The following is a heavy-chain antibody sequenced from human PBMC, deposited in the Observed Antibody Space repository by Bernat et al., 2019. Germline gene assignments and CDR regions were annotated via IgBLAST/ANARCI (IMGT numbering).Heavy chain of an antibody. Sequence: QVQLQQWGAGLLKPSETLSLTCAVYGGSFSGYYWSWIRQPPGKGLEWIGEINHSGSTNYNPSLKSRVTISVDTSKNQFSLKLSSVTAADTAVYYCVSSDMTTVTSGDYWGQGTLVTVSS. V-gene: IGHV4-34*01. CDR1: GGSFSGYY. D-gene: IGHD4-17*01. CDR3: VSSDMTTVTSGDY. CDR2: INHSGST. J-gene: IGHJ4*02.